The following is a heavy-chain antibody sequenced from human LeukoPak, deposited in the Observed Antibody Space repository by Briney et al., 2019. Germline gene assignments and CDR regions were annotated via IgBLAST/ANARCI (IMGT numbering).Heavy chain of an antibody. CDR2: IIPIFGTA. CDR3: ARGWGDIVVVPAATTRYNWFDP. D-gene: IGHD2-2*01. Sequence: SVKVSCKASGGTFSSYAISWVRQAPGQGLEWMGGIIPIFGTANYAQKFQGRVTITADESTSTAYMELSSLRSEDTAVYYCARGWGDIVVVPAATTRYNWFDPWGQGTLVTVSS. V-gene: IGHV1-69*01. J-gene: IGHJ5*02. CDR1: GGTFSSYA.